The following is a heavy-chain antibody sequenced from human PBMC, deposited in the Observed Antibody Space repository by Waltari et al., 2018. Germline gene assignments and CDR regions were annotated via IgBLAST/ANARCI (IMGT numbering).Heavy chain of an antibody. CDR2: VRGDGKT. V-gene: IGHV4-4*02. CDR1: GDSMSTSDD. J-gene: IGHJ4*02. CDR3: ARDRGRGLYLDT. D-gene: IGHD1-1*01. Sequence: QLQESGPRLVTPSGTLSLLCAVSGDSMSTSDDWSWVRQPPGKGLEWIGQVRGDGKTNYNPSFASRVTMSLDTSTYHFALKLTSATAADTALYYCARDRGRGLYLDTWGQGTLVTVSP.